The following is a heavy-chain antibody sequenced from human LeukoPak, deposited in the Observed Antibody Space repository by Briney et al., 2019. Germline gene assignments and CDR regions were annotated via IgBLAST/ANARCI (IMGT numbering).Heavy chain of an antibody. J-gene: IGHJ6*02. V-gene: IGHV3-23*01. D-gene: IGHD3-16*02. Sequence: GGSLRLSCAASGFTFSSFAMSWVRQAPGKGLEWVSVMSGSDGSTNYADSVKGRFTISRDNAKGTLYLQMKSLRVEDTAVYYCAKGATDYDYVWGSYRYTTYYYYGMDVWGQGTTVTVSS. CDR3: AKGATDYDYVWGSYRYTTYYYYGMDV. CDR2: MSGSDGST. CDR1: GFTFSSFA.